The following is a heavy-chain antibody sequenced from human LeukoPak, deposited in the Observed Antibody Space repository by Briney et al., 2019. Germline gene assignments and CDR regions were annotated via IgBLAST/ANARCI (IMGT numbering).Heavy chain of an antibody. V-gene: IGHV3-21*01. Sequence: GGSLRLSCAASGFTFDDYTMHWVRQAPGKGLEWVSSISSSSSYIYYADSVKGRFTISRDNAKNSLYLQMNSLRAEDTAVYYCARDGRYYDSSGYPGYWGQGTLVTVSS. CDR3: ARDGRYYDSSGYPGY. CDR1: GFTFDDYT. CDR2: ISSSSSYI. J-gene: IGHJ4*02. D-gene: IGHD3-22*01.